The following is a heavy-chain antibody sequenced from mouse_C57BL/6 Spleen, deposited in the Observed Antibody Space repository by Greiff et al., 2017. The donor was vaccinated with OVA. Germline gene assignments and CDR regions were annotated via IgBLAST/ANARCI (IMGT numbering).Heavy chain of an antibody. J-gene: IGHJ3*01. CDR2: ISYDGSN. CDR1: GYSITSGYY. Sequence: EVKLEESGPGLVKPSQSLSLTCSVTGYSITSGYYWNWIRQFPGNKLEWMGYISYDGSNNYNPSLKNRISITRDTSKNQFFLKLNSVTTEDTATYYCARVYDYDRGWFAYWGQGTLVTVSA. CDR3: ARVYDYDRGWFAY. V-gene: IGHV3-6*01. D-gene: IGHD2-4*01.